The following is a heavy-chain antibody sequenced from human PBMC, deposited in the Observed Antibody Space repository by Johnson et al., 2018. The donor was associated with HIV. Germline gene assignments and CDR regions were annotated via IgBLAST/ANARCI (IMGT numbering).Heavy chain of an antibody. J-gene: IGHJ3*02. CDR1: GFTFSSYG. V-gene: IGHV3-30*02. CDR3: ARGGDDAFDI. Sequence: QVQLVESGGGVVQPGGSLRLSCAASGFTFSSYGMHWVRQAPGKGLELVAFIRYDGSNKYYADSVKGRFTISRDNSKNTLYLQMNSLRAEDTAVYYCARGGDDAFDIWGQGTMVTVSS. CDR2: IRYDGSNK. D-gene: IGHD7-27*01.